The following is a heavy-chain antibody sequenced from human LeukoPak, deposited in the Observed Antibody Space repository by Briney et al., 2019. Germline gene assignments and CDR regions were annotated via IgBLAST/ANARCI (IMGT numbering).Heavy chain of an antibody. CDR3: ARAIVVVPAATTRSWFDP. CDR1: GGSISSSSYY. J-gene: IGHJ5*02. Sequence: SETLSLTCTVSGGSISSSSYYWGWIRQPPGKGLEWIGSIYYSGSTYYNPSLKSRVTISVDTSKNQFSLKLSSVTAADTAVYYCARAIVVVPAATTRSWFDPWGQGTLVTVSS. CDR2: IYYSGST. D-gene: IGHD2-2*01. V-gene: IGHV4-39*07.